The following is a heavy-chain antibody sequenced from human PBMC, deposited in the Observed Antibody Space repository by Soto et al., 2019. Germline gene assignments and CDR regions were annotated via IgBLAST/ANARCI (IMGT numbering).Heavy chain of an antibody. CDR1: GDSISSSNYY. D-gene: IGHD2-15*01. Sequence: SETLSLTCSVSGDSISSSNYYWVWIRQPPGMRLEWIGSDHDSGSTYYNPSLKSRVTISIDTSKNRISLKLSSVTGADTALYYCARQGRDRIVRYYHYGMDVWGPGTTVTVSS. J-gene: IGHJ6*01. CDR2: DHDSGST. V-gene: IGHV4-39*01. CDR3: ARQGRDRIVRYYHYGMDV.